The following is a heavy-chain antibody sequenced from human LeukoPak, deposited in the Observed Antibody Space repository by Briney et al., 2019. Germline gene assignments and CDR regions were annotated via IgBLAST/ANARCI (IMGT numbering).Heavy chain of an antibody. CDR2: IYYSGST. J-gene: IGHJ5*02. CDR3: ARGMAVNYFDP. D-gene: IGHD5-24*01. Sequence: PSETLSLTCTVSGGSISSSSYYWGWIRQPPGKGLEWIGSIYYSGSTYYNPSLKSRVTISVDTSKNQFSLKLSSVTAADTAVYFCARGMAVNYFDPWGQGTLVTVSS. CDR1: GGSISSSSYY. V-gene: IGHV4-39*07.